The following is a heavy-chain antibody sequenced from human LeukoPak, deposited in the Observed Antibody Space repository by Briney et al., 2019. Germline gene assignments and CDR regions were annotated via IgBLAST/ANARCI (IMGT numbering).Heavy chain of an antibody. J-gene: IGHJ4*02. D-gene: IGHD2-2*01. Sequence: ASVKVSCKASGYTFTSYYMHWVRQAPGQGLEWMGIINPSGGSTSYAQKFQGRVTMTRDMSTSTVYMELSSLRSEDTAVYYCARSSFLMSTGGYFDYWGQGTLVTVSS. CDR2: INPSGGST. CDR1: GYTFTSYY. CDR3: ARSSFLMSTGGYFDY. V-gene: IGHV1-46*01.